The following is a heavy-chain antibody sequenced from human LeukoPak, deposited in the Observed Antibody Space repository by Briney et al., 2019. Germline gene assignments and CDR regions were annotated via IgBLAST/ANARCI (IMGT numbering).Heavy chain of an antibody. J-gene: IGHJ4*02. D-gene: IGHD2-21*02. CDR1: GGSISSYY. Sequence: SETLSLTCTVYGGSISSYYWSWIRQPPGKGLEWIGYIYYSGSTNYNPSLKSRVTISVDTSKNQFSLKLSSVTAADTAVYYCARVAYCGGDCYSFDYWGQGTLVTVSS. CDR3: ARVAYCGGDCYSFDY. CDR2: IYYSGST. V-gene: IGHV4-59*01.